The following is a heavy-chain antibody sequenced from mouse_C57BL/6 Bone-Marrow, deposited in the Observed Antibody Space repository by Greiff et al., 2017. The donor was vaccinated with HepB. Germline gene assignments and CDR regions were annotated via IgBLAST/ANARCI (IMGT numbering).Heavy chain of an antibody. CDR2: IYPRSGNT. J-gene: IGHJ3*01. CDR3: ARYYYSNSFAY. CDR1: GYTFTSYG. V-gene: IGHV1-81*01. D-gene: IGHD2-5*01. Sequence: VQLQQSGAELARPGASVKLSCKASGYTFTSYGISWVKQRTGQGLEWIGEIYPRSGNTYYNEKFKGKATLTADKSSSTAYMELRSLTSEDSAVYFCARYYYSNSFAYWGQGTLVTVSA.